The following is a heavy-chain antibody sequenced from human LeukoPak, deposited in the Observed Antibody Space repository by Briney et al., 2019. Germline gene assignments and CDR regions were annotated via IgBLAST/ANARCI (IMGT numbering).Heavy chain of an antibody. CDR3: ARDHDYGDYGTYEDY. Sequence: SQTLSLTCAISGDSVSRNTVAWNWVRQSPSRGLEWLGRTYYRSRWYSDYAVSVESRITINADTSKNQFSLQLSSVTPEDTAVYYCARDHDYGDYGTYEDYWGQGTLVTVSS. CDR2: TYYRSRWYS. D-gene: IGHD4-17*01. CDR1: GDSVSRNTVA. J-gene: IGHJ4*02. V-gene: IGHV6-1*01.